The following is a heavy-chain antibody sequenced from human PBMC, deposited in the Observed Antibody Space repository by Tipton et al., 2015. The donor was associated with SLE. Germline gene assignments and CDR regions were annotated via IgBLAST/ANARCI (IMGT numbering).Heavy chain of an antibody. V-gene: IGHV4-39*07. Sequence: TLSLTCTVSGGSISSSNYFWGWIRQPPGKGLEWIGSIFYSYSGSTFYNPSLKSRVTVSVDTSKNQFSLKLNSVTAAGTAVYYCASAIAAAGQGWFDPWGQGTLVTVSS. D-gene: IGHD6-13*01. CDR3: ASAIAAAGQGWFDP. J-gene: IGHJ5*02. CDR2: IFYSYSGST. CDR1: GGSISSSNYF.